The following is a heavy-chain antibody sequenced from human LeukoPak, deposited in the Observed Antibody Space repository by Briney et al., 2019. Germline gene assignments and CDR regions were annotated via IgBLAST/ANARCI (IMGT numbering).Heavy chain of an antibody. J-gene: IGHJ5*02. CDR1: GFTFDDYA. V-gene: IGHV3-9*01. D-gene: IGHD6-13*01. Sequence: PGGSLRLSCAASGFTFDDYAMHWVRQAPGKGLEWVSGISWNSGSIGYADSVKGRFTISRDNAKNSLYLQMNSLRAEDTALYYCAKDSSRKLAAAVGWFDPWGQGTLVTVSS. CDR2: ISWNSGSI. CDR3: AKDSSRKLAAAVGWFDP.